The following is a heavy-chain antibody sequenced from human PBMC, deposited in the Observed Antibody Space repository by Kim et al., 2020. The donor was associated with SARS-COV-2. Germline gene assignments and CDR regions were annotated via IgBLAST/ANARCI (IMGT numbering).Heavy chain of an antibody. D-gene: IGHD7-27*01. CDR2: ISVTDAI. V-gene: IGHV3-48*02. CDR1: GFTFTTYN. Sequence: GGSLRLSCAASGFTFTTYNMNWVRQAPGKGLEWISYISVTDAIYYADSVKGRFTISRDYAKNSLALQMNRLRDEDTAVYYCARDWNWGIDVWGQGTLVTVSS. J-gene: IGHJ4*02. CDR3: ARDWNWGIDV.